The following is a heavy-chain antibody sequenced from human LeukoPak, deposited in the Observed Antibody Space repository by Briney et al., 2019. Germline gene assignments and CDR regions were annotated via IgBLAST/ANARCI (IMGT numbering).Heavy chain of an antibody. CDR2: IYYSGST. CDR3: ARDGNAFDI. V-gene: IGHV4-59*01. J-gene: IGHJ3*02. Sequence: SETLSLTCTVSGGCISSYYWSWIRQPPGKGLEWIGYIYYSGSTNYNPSPKSRVTISVDTSKNQFSLKLSSVTAADTAVYYCARDGNAFDIWGQGTMVTVSS. CDR1: GGCISSYY.